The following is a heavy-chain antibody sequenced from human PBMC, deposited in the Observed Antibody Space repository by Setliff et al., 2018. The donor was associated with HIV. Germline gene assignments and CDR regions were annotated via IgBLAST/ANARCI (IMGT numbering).Heavy chain of an antibody. D-gene: IGHD3-10*01. CDR2: IYYSGST. CDR3: ARTKGGSKHGSFWDS. Sequence: SSETLSLTCTVSGGSISSGGYYWSWIRQHPGKGLEWIGYIYYSGSTYYNPSLKSRVTISVDLSKNQFSLKLNSVTVADTAVYYCARTKGGSKHGSFWDSWGQGILVTVSS. J-gene: IGHJ5*02. CDR1: GGSISSGGYY. V-gene: IGHV4-31*03.